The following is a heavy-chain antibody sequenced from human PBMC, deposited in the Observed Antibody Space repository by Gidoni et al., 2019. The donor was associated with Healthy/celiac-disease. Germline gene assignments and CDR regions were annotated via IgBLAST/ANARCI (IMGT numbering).Heavy chain of an antibody. CDR2: ISGSGGST. V-gene: IGHV3-23*01. Sequence: EVQLLESGGGLVQPGGSLRLSCAASGFTFSSYAMSWVRQAPGKGLEWVSAISGSGGSTYYAYSVKGRFTISRDNSKNTLYLKMNSLRAEDTAVYYCAKIGASYYYDSSGYYYGYFDYWGQGTLVTVSS. D-gene: IGHD3-22*01. CDR1: GFTFSSYA. J-gene: IGHJ4*02. CDR3: AKIGASYYYDSSGYYYGYFDY.